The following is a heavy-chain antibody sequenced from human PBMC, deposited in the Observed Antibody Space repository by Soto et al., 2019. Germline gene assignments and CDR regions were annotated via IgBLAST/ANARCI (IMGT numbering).Heavy chain of an antibody. J-gene: IGHJ5*02. D-gene: IGHD3-22*01. CDR1: GGSISSGGYY. CDR2: IYYSGST. V-gene: IGHV4-31*03. Sequence: SETLSLTCTVSGGSISSGGYYWSWIRQHPGKGLEWIGYIYYSGSTYYNPSLKSRVTISVDTSKNQFSLKLSSVTAADTAVYYCARDGLQPYYYDSSGYYLKGFDPWGQGTLVTVSS. CDR3: ARDGLQPYYYDSSGYYLKGFDP.